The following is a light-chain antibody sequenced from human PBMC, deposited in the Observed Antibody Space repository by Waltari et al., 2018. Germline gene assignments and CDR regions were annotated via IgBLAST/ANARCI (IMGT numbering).Light chain of an antibody. Sequence: QSALTQPASVSGSPGQSITISCTGTSSDVGSYNLVSWYQHHPGKAPQRMIYGGSKRPSGVSNRFSGSKSDNMASLTISGLQAEDEADYYCCSYGGSSSNWVFGGGTKLTVL. CDR1: SSDVGSYNL. J-gene: IGLJ3*02. V-gene: IGLV2-23*01. CDR2: GGS. CDR3: CSYGGSSSNWV.